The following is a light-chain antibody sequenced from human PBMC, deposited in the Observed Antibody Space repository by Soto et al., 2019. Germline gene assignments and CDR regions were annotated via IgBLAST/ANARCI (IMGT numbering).Light chain of an antibody. Sequence: EIVLTQSPGTLSLSPGERATLSCRASQSVSSSYLAWYQQKPGQAPRLLIYGASSRATGIPDRFSGSGSGTDFTLTISRLEPADCAVYYCQQYGSSPKYTVGQGTKLEIK. CDR1: QSVSSSY. V-gene: IGKV3-20*01. J-gene: IGKJ2*01. CDR3: QQYGSSPKYT. CDR2: GAS.